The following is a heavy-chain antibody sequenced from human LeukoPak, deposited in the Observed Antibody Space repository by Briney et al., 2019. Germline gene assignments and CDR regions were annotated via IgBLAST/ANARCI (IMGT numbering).Heavy chain of an antibody. D-gene: IGHD3-3*01. CDR2: INQSGST. CDR3: ARRRITIFGVVTQYYFDY. CDR1: GGSFSGYY. J-gene: IGHJ4*02. V-gene: IGHV4-34*01. Sequence: SETLSLTCAVYGGSFSGYYWSWIRQPPGKGRNWIGEINQSGSTNYNPSLKSRVTISVDTSKNQFSLKLSSVTAADTAVYYCARRRITIFGVVTQYYFDYWGQGTLVTVSS.